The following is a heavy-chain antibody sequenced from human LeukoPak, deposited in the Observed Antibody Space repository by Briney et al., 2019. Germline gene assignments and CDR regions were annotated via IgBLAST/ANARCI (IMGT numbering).Heavy chain of an antibody. CDR2: IYPGDSDT. J-gene: IGHJ4*02. CDR1: GYSFTSYW. Sequence: GESLKTSCKGSGYSFTSYWIGWVRQMPGKGLEWMGIIYPGDSDTRYSPSFQGQVTISADKSISTAYLQWSSLKASDTAMYYCASSHDYSNYGFDYWGQGTLVTVSS. V-gene: IGHV5-51*01. D-gene: IGHD4-11*01. CDR3: ASSHDYSNYGFDY.